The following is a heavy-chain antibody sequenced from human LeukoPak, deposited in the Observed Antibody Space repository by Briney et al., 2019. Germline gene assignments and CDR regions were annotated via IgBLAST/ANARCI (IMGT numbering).Heavy chain of an antibody. CDR2: IISSSSYI. J-gene: IGHJ5*02. CDR1: GFTFSSYS. Sequence: GGSLRLSCAASGFTFSSYSMSWVRQAPGKGLEWVSSIISSSSYIYYADSVKGRFTISRDNAKNSLYLQMNSLRAEDTAVYYCARGVYCSSTSCSGFWFDPWGRGTLVTVSS. D-gene: IGHD2-2*01. CDR3: ARGVYCSSTSCSGFWFDP. V-gene: IGHV3-21*01.